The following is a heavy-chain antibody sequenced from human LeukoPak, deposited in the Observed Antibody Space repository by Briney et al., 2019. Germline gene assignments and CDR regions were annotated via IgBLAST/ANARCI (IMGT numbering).Heavy chain of an antibody. J-gene: IGHJ4*02. V-gene: IGHV3-48*03. D-gene: IGHD6-13*01. Sequence: GGSLRLSCAASGFTFSSYEMNWVRQAPGKGLEWVSYISSSGSTIYYVDSVKGRFTISRDNAKNSLYLQMNSLRAEDTAVYYCARGTIAAAGYYYFDYWGQGTQVTVSS. CDR2: ISSSGSTI. CDR1: GFTFSSYE. CDR3: ARGTIAAAGYYYFDY.